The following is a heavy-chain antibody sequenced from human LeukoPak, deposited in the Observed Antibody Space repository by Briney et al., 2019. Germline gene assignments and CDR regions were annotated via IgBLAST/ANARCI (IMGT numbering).Heavy chain of an antibody. CDR2: IGTAGDT. V-gene: IGHV3-13*01. Sequence: GGSLRLSCAASGFTFSSYDMHWVRQATGKGLEWVSAIGTAGDTYYPGSVKGRFTISRENAKHSLYLQMNSLRAGDTAVYYCAREGTGTNRDAFDIWGQGTMVTVSS. CDR1: GFTFSSYD. D-gene: IGHD1-1*01. CDR3: AREGTGTNRDAFDI. J-gene: IGHJ3*02.